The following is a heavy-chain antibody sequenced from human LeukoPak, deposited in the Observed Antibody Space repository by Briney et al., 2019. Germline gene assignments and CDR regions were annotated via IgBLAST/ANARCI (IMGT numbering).Heavy chain of an antibody. V-gene: IGHV3-23*01. CDR1: GFTFSNSA. CDR2: LSGSGITP. J-gene: IGHJ4*01. Sequence: GGSLRLSCAASGFTFSNSAMSWVRQAPGKGLEWVSTLSGSGITPYYADSVKGRFTISRDNSKNTLYLQMNSLRAEDTAVYYCAKGTYSSGWSYFDYWSHGTLVTVSS. D-gene: IGHD6-19*01. CDR3: AKGTYSSGWSYFDY.